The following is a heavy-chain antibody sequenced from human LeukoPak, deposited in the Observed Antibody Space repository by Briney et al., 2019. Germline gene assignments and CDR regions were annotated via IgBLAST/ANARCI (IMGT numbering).Heavy chain of an antibody. CDR3: ARTLADYGGISYYIDY. Sequence: ASVKVSCKASGYTFTSYGISWLRPAAGQGLEWMGWISPYNGNTNYAQNLQGRVTMTTDTSTSTAYMELRSLTSDDTAVYYCARTLADYGGISYYIDYWGQGTLVTVSS. CDR2: ISPYNGNT. CDR1: GYTFTSYG. D-gene: IGHD4-23*01. J-gene: IGHJ4*02. V-gene: IGHV1-18*01.